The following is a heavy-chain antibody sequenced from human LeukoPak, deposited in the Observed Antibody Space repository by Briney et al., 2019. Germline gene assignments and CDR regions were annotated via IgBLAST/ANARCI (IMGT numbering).Heavy chain of an antibody. J-gene: IGHJ4*02. V-gene: IGHV3-9*01. CDR1: GFTFDDYA. Sequence: PGGSLRLSCAASGFTFDDYAMHWVRHAPGKGLEWVSGISWNSGSIGYADSVKGRFTISRDNAKNSLYLQMNSLRAEDTALYYCAKAYYDSSGSIDYWGQGTLVTVSS. CDR2: ISWNSGSI. D-gene: IGHD3-22*01. CDR3: AKAYYDSSGSIDY.